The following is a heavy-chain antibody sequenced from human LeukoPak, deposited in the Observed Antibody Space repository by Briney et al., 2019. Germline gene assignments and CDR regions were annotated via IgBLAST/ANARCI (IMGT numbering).Heavy chain of an antibody. CDR2: INHSGST. CDR3: VRGGQGDVHSADEAFDI. D-gene: IGHD5-24*01. J-gene: IGHJ3*02. V-gene: IGHV4-34*01. CDR1: GGSFSGYY. Sequence: PPETLSLTCAVYGGSFSGYYWSWIRQPPGKGLEWIGEINHSGSTNYNPSLKSRVTISVDTSKKQFSLKLSSVTAADTAVYYCVRGGQGDVHSADEAFDIWGQGTMVTVS.